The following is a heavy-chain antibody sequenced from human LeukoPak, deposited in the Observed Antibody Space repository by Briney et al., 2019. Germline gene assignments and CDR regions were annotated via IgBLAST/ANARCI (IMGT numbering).Heavy chain of an antibody. J-gene: IGHJ4*02. V-gene: IGHV3-33*01. Sequence: GGALRVSCAASGFTFRNHGMHWVRQAPGEGLEWEAVIWYAGSNPYCADSVKGRFTISRDNSKNTLWLQMNSLRAEDTAVYYCARDIASPRFDYWGQGTPVTVSS. D-gene: IGHD6-6*01. CDR2: IWYAGSNP. CDR1: GFTFRNHG. CDR3: ARDIASPRFDY.